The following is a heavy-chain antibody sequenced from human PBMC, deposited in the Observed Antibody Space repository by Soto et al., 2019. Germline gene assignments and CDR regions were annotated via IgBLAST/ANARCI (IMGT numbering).Heavy chain of an antibody. J-gene: IGHJ2*01. D-gene: IGHD3-16*01. V-gene: IGHV4-59*08. CDR2: IYYSGST. CDR1: GGSISSYY. CDR3: ASPYGGGWYFDL. Sequence: PSETLSLTCTVSGGSISSYYWSWIRQPPGKGLEWIGYIYYSGSTNYNPSLKSRVTISVDTSKNQFSLKLSSVTAADTAVYYCASPYGGGWYFDLWGRGTLVTVYS.